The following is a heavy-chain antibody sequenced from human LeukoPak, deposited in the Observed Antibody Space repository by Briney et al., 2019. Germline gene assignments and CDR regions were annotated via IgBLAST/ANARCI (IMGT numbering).Heavy chain of an antibody. CDR1: GYSISSGDY. V-gene: IGHV4-38-2*02. J-gene: IGHJ4*02. D-gene: IGHD3-22*01. CDR3: ARTDDSSGYYYYFDY. CDR2: IYHSGRT. Sequence: PSETLSLTCTVSGYSISSGDYWGWIRQPPGKGLEWIGSIYHSGRTYYNPSLKSRVTISVDTSKNQVSLILTSVTAADTAVYYCARTDDSSGYYYYFDYWGQGTLVTVSS.